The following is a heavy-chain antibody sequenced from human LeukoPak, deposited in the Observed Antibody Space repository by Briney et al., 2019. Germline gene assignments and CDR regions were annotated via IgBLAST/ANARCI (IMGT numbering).Heavy chain of an antibody. Sequence: SEALSLTCTVSGGSISSYYWSWIRQPPGKGLEWIGYIYYSGSTNYNPSLKSRVTISVDTSKNQFSLKLSSVTAADTAVYYCARRAPYSYEWSTLDYWGQGTLVTVSS. J-gene: IGHJ4*02. D-gene: IGHD5-18*01. CDR1: GGSISSYY. V-gene: IGHV4-59*08. CDR2: IYYSGST. CDR3: ARRAPYSYEWSTLDY.